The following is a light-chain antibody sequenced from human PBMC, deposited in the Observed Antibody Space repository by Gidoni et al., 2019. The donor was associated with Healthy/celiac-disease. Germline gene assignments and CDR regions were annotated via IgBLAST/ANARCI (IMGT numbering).Light chain of an antibody. V-gene: IGKV1-39*01. CDR3: QQRYSTPLT. J-gene: IGKJ3*01. Sequence: QMSQSPSSLSASVGDRATITCRASQSISSYLTWYQQKPGQAPKLLIYAASSLASGVPSRFSGSGSGTDFTLTISSLQPEDFAIYYCQQRYSTPLTFGPGTKVDIK. CDR2: AAS. CDR1: QSISSY.